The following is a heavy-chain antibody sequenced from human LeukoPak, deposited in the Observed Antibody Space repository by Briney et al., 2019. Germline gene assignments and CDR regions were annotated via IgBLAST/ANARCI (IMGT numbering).Heavy chain of an antibody. CDR2: ISAYNGNT. CDR3: VLGARPEDNWFDP. Sequence: ASVTVSCKASGYTFTSYGISWVRQAPGQGLEWMGWISAYNGNTNYAQKLQGRVTMTTDTSTSTAYMELRSLRSDDTAVYYCVLGARPEDNWFDPWGQGTLVTVSS. D-gene: IGHD3-16*01. CDR1: GYTFTSYG. J-gene: IGHJ5*02. V-gene: IGHV1-18*01.